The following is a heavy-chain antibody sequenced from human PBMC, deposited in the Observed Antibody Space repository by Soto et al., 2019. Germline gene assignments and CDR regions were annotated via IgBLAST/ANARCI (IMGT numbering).Heavy chain of an antibody. CDR1: GFTFSSYG. CDR3: ARESLAYCGGDCFSDFDY. Sequence: QVQLVESGGGVVQPGRSLRLSCAASGFTFSSYGMHWVRQAPGKGLEWVAVIWYDGSNKYYADSVKGRFTISRDNSKNTLYLQMNSLRAEDTAVYYCARESLAYCGGDCFSDFDYWGQGTLVTVSS. CDR2: IWYDGSNK. J-gene: IGHJ4*02. V-gene: IGHV3-33*01. D-gene: IGHD2-21*02.